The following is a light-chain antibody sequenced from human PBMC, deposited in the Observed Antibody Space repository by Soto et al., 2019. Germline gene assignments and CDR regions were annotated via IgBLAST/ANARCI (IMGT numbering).Light chain of an antibody. CDR2: DVS. V-gene: IGLV2-11*01. J-gene: IGLJ1*01. CDR1: SSYVGGYNY. Sequence: QSVLTQPRSVSGSPGQSVTISCTGTSSYVGGYNYVSWYQQHPGKAPKLMIYDVSKRPSGVPDRFSGSKSGNTASLTISGLQAEDDADYYCCSYAGTYTLYVFGTGTKVTVL. CDR3: CSYAGTYTLYV.